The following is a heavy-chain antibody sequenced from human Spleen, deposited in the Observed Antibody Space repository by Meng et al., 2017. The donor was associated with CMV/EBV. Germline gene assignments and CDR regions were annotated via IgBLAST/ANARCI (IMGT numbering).Heavy chain of an antibody. D-gene: IGHD6-13*01. Sequence: GGSLRLSCAASGFTFSSYSMNWVRQAPGKGLEWVSSIISTSSYIYYADSVKGRFTISRDNAKNSLYLQMNSLRAEDTAVYYCARVAAAGRGMDVWGQGTTVTVSS. J-gene: IGHJ6*02. CDR3: ARVAAAGRGMDV. V-gene: IGHV3-21*01. CDR2: IISTSSYI. CDR1: GFTFSSYS.